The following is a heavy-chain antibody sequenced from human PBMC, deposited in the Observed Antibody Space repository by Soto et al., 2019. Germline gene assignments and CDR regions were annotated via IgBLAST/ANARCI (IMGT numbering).Heavy chain of an antibody. D-gene: IGHD3-10*01. Sequence: EVQLVESGGGLVQPGRSLRLSCAASGFTFDNYAIHWVRRAPGKGLAWVAAISWKGASIGYADSVKGRFTIARDNAKNSLYLQMNSLTAEDTARYYCATLPTYGSDFDCWGRGTLVSVSS. J-gene: IGHJ4*02. V-gene: IGHV3-9*01. CDR3: ATLPTYGSDFDC. CDR1: GFTFDNYA. CDR2: ISWKGASI.